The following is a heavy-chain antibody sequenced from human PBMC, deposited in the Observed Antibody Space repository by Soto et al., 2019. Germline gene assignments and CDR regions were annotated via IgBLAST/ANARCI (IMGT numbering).Heavy chain of an antibody. D-gene: IGHD3-10*01. J-gene: IGHJ4*02. CDR2: IYSSGST. V-gene: IGHV4-59*01. Sequence: SETLSLTCTVSGGSIVYNYWSWIRQSPGRGLEWIGCIYSSGSTKYSPSLKSRVTISLDTSKNQFSLKLRSVTPADTALYYCARDVGSGTNYFDYWGQGALVTVSS. CDR1: GGSIVYNY. CDR3: ARDVGSGTNYFDY.